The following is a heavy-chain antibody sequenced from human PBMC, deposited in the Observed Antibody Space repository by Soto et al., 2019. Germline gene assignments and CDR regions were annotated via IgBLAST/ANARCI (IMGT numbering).Heavy chain of an antibody. Sequence: SETLSLTCTVSGGSISSGGYYWSWIRQHPGKGLEWIGYIYYSGSTYYNPSLKSRVTISVDTSKNQFSLKLSSVIAADTAVYYCARYWRSDFWSGYYASDAFDIWGQGTMVTVSS. CDR1: GGSISSGGYY. CDR2: IYYSGST. CDR3: ARYWRSDFWSGYYASDAFDI. D-gene: IGHD3-3*01. J-gene: IGHJ3*02. V-gene: IGHV4-31*03.